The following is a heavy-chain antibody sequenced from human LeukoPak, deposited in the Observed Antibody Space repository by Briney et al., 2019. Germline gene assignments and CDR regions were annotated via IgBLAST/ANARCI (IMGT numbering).Heavy chain of an antibody. V-gene: IGHV1-8*02. Sequence: ASVKVSCKAFGYTFTSNYMHWVRQAPGQGLEWMGWMNPNSGNTGYAQKFQGRVTMTRNTSISTAYMELSSLRSEDTAVYYCARVSGYDFYYYYYYMDVWGKGTTVTISS. CDR2: MNPNSGNT. D-gene: IGHD5-12*01. J-gene: IGHJ6*03. CDR3: ARVSGYDFYYYYYYMDV. CDR1: GYTFTSNY.